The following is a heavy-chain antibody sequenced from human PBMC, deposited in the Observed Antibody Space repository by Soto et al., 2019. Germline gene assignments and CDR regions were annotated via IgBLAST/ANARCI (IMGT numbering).Heavy chain of an antibody. D-gene: IGHD1-26*01. CDR2: INGNADYS. CDR3: AKDGAWELLPAYGMDA. V-gene: IGHV3-74*01. Sequence: GGSLRLSCAASGFSFVSYWMHWVRQVPGEGLAWVSRINGNADYSDYADSVKGRFTISRDNSKNTMYLQMNSLRPEDTSIYYCAKDGAWELLPAYGMDAWGPGTTVTVSS. J-gene: IGHJ6*01. CDR1: GFSFVSYW.